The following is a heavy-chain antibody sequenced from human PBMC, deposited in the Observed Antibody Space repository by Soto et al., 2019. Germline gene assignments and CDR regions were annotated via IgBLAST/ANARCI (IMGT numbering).Heavy chain of an antibody. D-gene: IGHD3-22*01. CDR2: VNPSGGHT. Sequence: ASVKVSCKASGDTFTDYYIHWVRQAPGQGLEWMGTVNPSGGHTTYAQHFLGRVAMTRDTSTSTLYMQMNSPKTEDTAVYYCTRATLQYYYDSSGLFGDYWGQGTLVTVSS. V-gene: IGHV1-46*03. CDR1: GDTFTDYY. CDR3: TRATLQYYYDSSGLFGDY. J-gene: IGHJ4*02.